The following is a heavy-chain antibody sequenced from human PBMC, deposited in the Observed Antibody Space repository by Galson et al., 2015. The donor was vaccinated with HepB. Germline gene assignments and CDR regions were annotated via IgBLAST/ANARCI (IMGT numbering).Heavy chain of an antibody. CDR1: GFTFSSFG. CDR2: IWYDGINK. CDR3: VRDVHVVGAYFDS. D-gene: IGHD3-22*01. V-gene: IGHV3-33*01. J-gene: IGHJ4*02. Sequence: SLRLSCAASGFTFSSFGMHWVRQAPGKGLEWVPLIWYDGINKFYADSVKGRFTISRDNSKNTLYLQMNSLRAEDTAVYYCVRDVHVVGAYFDSWGQGALVIVSS.